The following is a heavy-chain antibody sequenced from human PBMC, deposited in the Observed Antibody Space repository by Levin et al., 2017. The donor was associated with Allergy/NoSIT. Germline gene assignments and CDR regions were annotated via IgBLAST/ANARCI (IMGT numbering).Heavy chain of an antibody. D-gene: IGHD3-3*02. CDR3: ARGGHFGPYYFDY. Sequence: GESLKISCAASGFTFSSYAMHWVRQAPGKGLEWVAVISYDGSNKYYADSVKGRFTISRDNSKNTLYLQMNSLRAEDTAVYYCARGGHFGPYYFDYWGQGTLVTVSS. J-gene: IGHJ4*02. V-gene: IGHV3-30-3*01. CDR1: GFTFSSYA. CDR2: ISYDGSNK.